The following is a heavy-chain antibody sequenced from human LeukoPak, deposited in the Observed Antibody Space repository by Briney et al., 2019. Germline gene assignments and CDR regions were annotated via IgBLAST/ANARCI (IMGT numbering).Heavy chain of an antibody. CDR3: ATDYGDYEPIDY. D-gene: IGHD4-17*01. CDR2: ISFDGTNK. V-gene: IGHV3-30*04. Sequence: VRSLRLSCTASGVTLSTYAMHRVRRPPGRGLEWVAVISFDGTNKYYGDSVEGRFSVSRDNSKNTLYLQMDSLRPDDTAIYYCATDYGDYEPIDYWGQGTLVTVSS. J-gene: IGHJ4*02. CDR1: GVTLSTYA.